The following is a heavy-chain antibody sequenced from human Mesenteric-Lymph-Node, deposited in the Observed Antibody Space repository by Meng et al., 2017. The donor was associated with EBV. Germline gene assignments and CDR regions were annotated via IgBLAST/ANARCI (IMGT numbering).Heavy chain of an antibody. CDR2: TYYRSKWYN. Sequence: QVQLQQSGPGLVKPSXXXXLXCVISWDSVSSSSAAWTWIRQSPSRGLEWLGRTYYRSKWYNDYAVFVKSRITINPDTSQNPFSLQLNSVTPEDTAVYYCARGATSVFDLWGRGTVVTVSS. V-gene: IGHV6-1*01. J-gene: IGHJ2*01. CDR1: WDSVSSSSAA. CDR3: ARGATSVFDL.